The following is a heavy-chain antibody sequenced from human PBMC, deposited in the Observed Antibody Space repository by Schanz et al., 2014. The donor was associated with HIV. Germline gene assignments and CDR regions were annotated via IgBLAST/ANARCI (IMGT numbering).Heavy chain of an antibody. CDR2: ISYDGSNK. V-gene: IGHV3-33*05. Sequence: EQLVESGGGVVQPGRSLRLSCAASGFTFSDYGMHWARQAPGKGLEWVAVISYDGSNKYYGDSSKGRFTISRDNSKNTLFLQMNSLRAEDTAVYFCARDVAGCSGTSCYSDAFDIWGQGTLVTVSS. CDR3: ARDVAGCSGTSCYSDAFDI. CDR1: GFTFSDYG. J-gene: IGHJ3*02. D-gene: IGHD2-2*01.